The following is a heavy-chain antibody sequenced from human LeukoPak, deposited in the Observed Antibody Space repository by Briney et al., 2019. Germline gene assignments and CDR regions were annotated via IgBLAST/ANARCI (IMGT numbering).Heavy chain of an antibody. CDR3: ARLYSSGWCDY. CDR2: IIPIFGTA. V-gene: IGHV1-69*05. CDR1: GGTFSSYA. D-gene: IGHD6-19*01. J-gene: IGHJ4*02. Sequence: SVKVSCKASGGTFSSYAISWVRQAPGQGLEWMGGIIPIFGTANYAQKFQGRVTMTTDTSTSTAYMELRSLRSDDTAVYYCARLYSSGWCDYWGQGTLVTVSS.